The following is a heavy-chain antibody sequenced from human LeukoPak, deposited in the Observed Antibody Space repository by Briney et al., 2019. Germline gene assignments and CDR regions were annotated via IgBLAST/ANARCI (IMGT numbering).Heavy chain of an antibody. CDR1: GFIFGSYA. CDR2: ISGSGGST. D-gene: IGHD2-2*01. V-gene: IGHV3-23*01. Sequence: PGGSLRLSCAASGFIFGSYAMSWVRQAPGKGLEWVSAISGSGGSTYYADSVKGRFTISRDNSKNTLYLQMNSLRAEDTAVYYCAREKMGCSSTSCYYYGMDVWGQGTTVTVSS. J-gene: IGHJ6*02. CDR3: AREKMGCSSTSCYYYGMDV.